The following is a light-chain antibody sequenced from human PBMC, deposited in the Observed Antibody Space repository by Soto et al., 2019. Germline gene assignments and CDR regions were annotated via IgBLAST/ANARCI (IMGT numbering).Light chain of an antibody. J-gene: IGKJ1*01. V-gene: IGKV3-20*01. CDR2: GAS. CDR3: QRYDTSRT. CDR1: QSVSSNS. Sequence: DIVLTQSPGTLSLSPGERATLSCRASQSVSSNSLAWYQQKPGQAPRLLISGASSRAAGIPDRFSGSGSGTNFTLTISRLEPEDFAVYYCQRYDTSRTFGQGTRVEIK.